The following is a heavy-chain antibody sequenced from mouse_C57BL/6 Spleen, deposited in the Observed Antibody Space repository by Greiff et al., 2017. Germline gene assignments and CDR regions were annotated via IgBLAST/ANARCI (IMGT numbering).Heavy chain of an antibody. D-gene: IGHD3-3*01. J-gene: IGHJ1*03. CDR2: ISDGGSYT. CDR3: ARIAGTGYFDD. V-gene: IGHV5-4*03. Sequence: EVKLMESGGGLVKPGGSLKLSCAASGFTFSSYAMSWVRQTPERRLEWVATISDGGSYTYYPENVKGRFTISRDNAKNNLYLQMSNLKSEDTAMYYCARIAGTGYFDDWGTGTTVTVSS. CDR1: GFTFSSYA.